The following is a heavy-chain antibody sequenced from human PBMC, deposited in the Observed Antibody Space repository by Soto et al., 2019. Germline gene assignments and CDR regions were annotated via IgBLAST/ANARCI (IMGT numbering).Heavy chain of an antibody. D-gene: IGHD6-19*01. J-gene: IGHJ6*02. Sequence: GGSLRLSCAASGFTFSSYAMHWVRQAPGKGLEWVAVISYDGSNKYYADSVKGRFTISRDNSKNTLYLQMNSLRAEDTAVYYCARDIIAVAGYYYGMDVWGQGTTVTVSS. CDR1: GFTFSSYA. CDR2: ISYDGSNK. CDR3: ARDIIAVAGYYYGMDV. V-gene: IGHV3-30-3*01.